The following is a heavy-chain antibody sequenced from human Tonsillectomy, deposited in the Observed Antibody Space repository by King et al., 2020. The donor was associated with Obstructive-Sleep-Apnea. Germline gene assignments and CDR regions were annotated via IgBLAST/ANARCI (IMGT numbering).Heavy chain of an antibody. J-gene: IGHJ4*02. D-gene: IGHD5-12*01. V-gene: IGHV3-66*01. Sequence: VQLVESGGALVQPGGSLRLSCAVSGFSVSNNYMSWVRQAPGKGLAWVSVIFSGGSTYYADSVKGRFTISRDNSKNTLYLQMNSLRAEDTAVYYCARAFFRYSGYQYYFDQWGQGTLVTVSS. CDR2: IFSGGST. CDR3: ARAFFRYSGYQYYFDQ. CDR1: GFSVSNNY.